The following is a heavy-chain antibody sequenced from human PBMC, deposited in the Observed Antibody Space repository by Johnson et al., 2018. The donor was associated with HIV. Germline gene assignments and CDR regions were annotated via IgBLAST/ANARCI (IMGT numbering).Heavy chain of an antibody. CDR2: ISYDGSNK. CDR1: GFTFTSYA. J-gene: IGHJ3*02. V-gene: IGHV3-30*04. CDR3: ARDPSYDMAHTDGFDI. D-gene: IGHD3-22*01. Sequence: VQLVESGGGVVQPGRSLRLSCAASGFTFTSYAMHWVRQAPGKGLEWAAVISYDGSNKYYADSVKGRFTISRDNSKDTLYLQMNSLRAEDTAVYYCARDPSYDMAHTDGFDIWGQGTMVTVSS.